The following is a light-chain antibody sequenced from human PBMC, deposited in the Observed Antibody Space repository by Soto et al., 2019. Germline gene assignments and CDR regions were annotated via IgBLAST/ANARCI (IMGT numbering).Light chain of an antibody. J-gene: IGLJ1*01. CDR3: GTWVSRLSAGI. Sequence: QSVLTQPPSVSAAPGQKVTIPCSGSSSNIGNNYVSWYQQLPGTAPKLLIYDNDKRPSGIPDRFSCSKSGTSATLGITGLQTDDEADYFCGTWVSRLSAGIFGPGTKLTVL. CDR1: SSNIGNNY. CDR2: DND. V-gene: IGLV1-51*01.